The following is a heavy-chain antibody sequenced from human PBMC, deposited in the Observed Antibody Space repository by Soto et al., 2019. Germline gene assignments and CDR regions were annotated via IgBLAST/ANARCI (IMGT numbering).Heavy chain of an antibody. D-gene: IGHD6-19*01. Sequence: ASVKVSCKASGYTFTSYAIHWVRQAPGQRLEWMGWINAGNGNTKYSQKFRDRVTITRDTSASTAYMELSSLRSEDTAVYYCARDLGGWPDYWGQGALVTISS. CDR3: ARDLGGWPDY. CDR1: GYTFTSYA. V-gene: IGHV1-3*01. CDR2: INAGNGNT. J-gene: IGHJ4*02.